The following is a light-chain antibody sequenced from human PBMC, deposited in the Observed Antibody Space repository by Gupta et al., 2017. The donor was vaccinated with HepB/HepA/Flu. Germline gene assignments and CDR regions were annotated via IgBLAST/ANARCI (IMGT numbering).Light chain of an antibody. CDR2: WAS. Sequence: DLVMTQSPDPLAVSLGERANINCKSSQSVLYSSNNKNYLAWYQQKPGQPPKLLIYWASTRESGVPDRFSGSGSGTDFTLTISSLQAEDVAVYYCQQYYSTPRTFGQGTKVEIK. CDR1: QSVLYSSNNKNY. V-gene: IGKV4-1*01. CDR3: QQYYSTPRT. J-gene: IGKJ1*01.